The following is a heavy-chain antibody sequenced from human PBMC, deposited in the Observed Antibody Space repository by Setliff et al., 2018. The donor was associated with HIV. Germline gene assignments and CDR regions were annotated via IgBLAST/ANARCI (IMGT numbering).Heavy chain of an antibody. CDR2: IYSDDYT. J-gene: IGHJ3*01. V-gene: IGHV3-66*01. CDR1: GFNVNNKY. Sequence: GSLRLSCAASGFNVNNKYMAWVRQAPGRGLEWVSIIYSDDYTKYADSLKGRFTISRDTSKNTLYLQMNSLRAEDTAWYYFSTFPRSGELSLFTDGFDLWGQGTLVTVSS. CDR3: STFPRSGELSLFTDGFDL. D-gene: IGHD3-16*02.